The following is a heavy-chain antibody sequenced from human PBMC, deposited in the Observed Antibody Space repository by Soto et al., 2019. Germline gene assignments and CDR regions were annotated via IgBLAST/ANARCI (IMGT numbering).Heavy chain of an antibody. CDR2: IDHSGYT. Sequence: PSETLSITCVFYVGSFSVYYWNWIRQPPGKGLEWIGEIDHSGYTNYNPSLKSRVTISVDTSKNQFSLRLTSVTAADTAVYYCARVRDWFDPWGQGTMVTVSS. CDR3: ARVRDWFDP. CDR1: VGSFSVYY. V-gene: IGHV4-34*01. J-gene: IGHJ5*02. D-gene: IGHD3-3*01.